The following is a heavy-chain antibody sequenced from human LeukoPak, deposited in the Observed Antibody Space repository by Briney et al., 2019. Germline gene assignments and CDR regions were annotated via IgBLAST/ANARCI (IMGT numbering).Heavy chain of an antibody. J-gene: IGHJ4*02. CDR2: INHSGST. CDR1: GGSFSGYY. Sequence: SGTLSLTCAVYGGSFSGYYWSWIRQPPGKGLEWIGEINHSGSTNYNPSLKSRVTISVDTSKNQFSLKLSSVTAADTAVYYCARDTILWPYYFDYWGQGTLVTVSS. V-gene: IGHV4-34*01. D-gene: IGHD2-21*01. CDR3: ARDTILWPYYFDY.